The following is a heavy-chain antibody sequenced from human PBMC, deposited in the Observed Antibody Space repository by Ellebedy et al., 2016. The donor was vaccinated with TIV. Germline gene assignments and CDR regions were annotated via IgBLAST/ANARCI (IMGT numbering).Heavy chain of an antibody. CDR2: IIPMFGTA. CDR3: ARDTHSYVRFDY. V-gene: IGHV1-69*13. Sequence: ASVKVSCKASGGTFSSYGISWVRQAPGQGLEWMGGIIPMFGTANYAQKFQGRVTITADESTSTAYMELSSLRSEDTAMYFCARDTHSYVRFDYWGQGTLVTVSS. J-gene: IGHJ4*02. CDR1: GGTFSSYG. D-gene: IGHD5-18*01.